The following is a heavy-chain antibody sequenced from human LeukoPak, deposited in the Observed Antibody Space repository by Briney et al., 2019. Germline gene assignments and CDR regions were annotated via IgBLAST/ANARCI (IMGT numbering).Heavy chain of an antibody. V-gene: IGHV1-69*13. D-gene: IGHD3-22*01. Sequence: GASVKVSCKASGGTFSSYAISWVRQAPGQGLEWMGGIIPIFGTANYAQKFQGRVTIAADESTSTAYMELSSLRSEDTAVYYCARGVRYYDSSGYYNWFDPWGQGTLVTVSS. CDR2: IIPIFGTA. CDR1: GGTFSSYA. J-gene: IGHJ5*02. CDR3: ARGVRYYDSSGYYNWFDP.